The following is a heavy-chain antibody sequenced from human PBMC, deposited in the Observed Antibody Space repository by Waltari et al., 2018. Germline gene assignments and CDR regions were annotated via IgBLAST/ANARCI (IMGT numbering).Heavy chain of an antibody. CDR1: GYSINSGYY. D-gene: IGHD1-26*01. CDR2: VSHSGT. V-gene: IGHV4-38-2*02. Sequence: QVQLQESGQGLVKPSETLSLICIVSGYSINSGYYWGWLRQPPGKGLGWIGSVSHSGTYYNPSLKSRVTIALDTSKNQFSLKVTSVTAADTAVYFCARSGSNWFDPWGQGTLVTVSS. J-gene: IGHJ5*02. CDR3: ARSGSNWFDP.